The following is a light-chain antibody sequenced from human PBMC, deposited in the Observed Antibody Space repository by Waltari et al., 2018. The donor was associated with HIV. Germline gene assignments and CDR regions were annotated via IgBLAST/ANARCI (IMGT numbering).Light chain of an antibody. Sequence: QSALTQPASVSGSPGQSITISCPGTSSDVGGYYLVSWYQQHPGKAPKLMIYEVSKRPSGVSNRFSGSKSGNTASLTISGLQAEDEADYYCCSYAGSSTFVVFGGGTKLTVL. J-gene: IGLJ2*01. CDR3: CSYAGSSTFVV. CDR2: EVS. V-gene: IGLV2-23*02. CDR1: SSDVGGYYL.